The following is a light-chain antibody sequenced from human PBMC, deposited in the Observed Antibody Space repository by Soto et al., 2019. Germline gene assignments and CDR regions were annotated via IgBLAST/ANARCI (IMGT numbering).Light chain of an antibody. CDR2: GAS. V-gene: IGKV3-20*01. Sequence: QSPGTLSLSPGERATLSXXAXQTISSRYLTWYRQKSGQVPRLLFYGASSRATGIPDRFSGSGSGTDFTLTISRLEPEDVAVYYCHHSGNSHGTFGQGTKVEIK. J-gene: IGKJ1*01. CDR1: QTISSRY. CDR3: HHSGNSHGT.